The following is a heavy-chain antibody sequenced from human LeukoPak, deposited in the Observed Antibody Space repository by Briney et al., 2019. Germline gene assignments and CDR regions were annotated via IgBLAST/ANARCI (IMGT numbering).Heavy chain of an antibody. CDR1: GFTVSSNS. J-gene: IGHJ4*02. D-gene: IGHD6-13*01. CDR3: ARVLAAAFDF. Sequence: GGSLRLSCTVSGFTVSSNSMSWVRQAPGKGLEWVSFIYSDNTHYSDSVKGRFTISRDNAKNSLYLQMNSLRVEDTAVYYCARVLAAAFDFWGQGTLVTVSS. CDR2: IYSDNT. V-gene: IGHV3-53*01.